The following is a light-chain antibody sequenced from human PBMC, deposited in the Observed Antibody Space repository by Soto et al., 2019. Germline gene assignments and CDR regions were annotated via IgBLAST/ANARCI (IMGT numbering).Light chain of an antibody. CDR2: QVS. J-gene: IGKJ4*01. CDR3: QQYSSY. CDR1: QSINGW. V-gene: IGKV1-5*01. Sequence: DIQMTQSPSTLSASVGDRVTITCRASQSINGWLAWYQQKPGKAPKVLISQVSTLVSGVPSRFSGSGSGTEFTLTFTSLQPDDSATYYCQQYSSYFGGGTKVEIK.